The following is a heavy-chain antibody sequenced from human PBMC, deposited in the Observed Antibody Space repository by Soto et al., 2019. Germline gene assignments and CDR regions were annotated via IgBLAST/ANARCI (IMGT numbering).Heavy chain of an antibody. CDR3: AQESLTTCNKWFES. J-gene: IGHJ5*01. CDR1: GFAFQNYA. Sequence: GSLRLSCAASGFAFQNYAMNWVRQAPGKGLEWVSGISGSGGGTYYADSVKGRFTISRDNSKTRLYLQMSSLRADDTAVYYCAQESLTTCNKWFESWGQGTLVTVSS. CDR2: ISGSGGGT. V-gene: IGHV3-23*01.